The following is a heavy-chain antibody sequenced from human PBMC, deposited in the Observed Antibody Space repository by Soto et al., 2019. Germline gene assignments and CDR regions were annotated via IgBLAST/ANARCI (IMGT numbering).Heavy chain of an antibody. CDR1: GFSLSTSGVG. D-gene: IGHD6-13*01. CDR3: ARIGIAAAGTRVEYFQH. Sequence: QITLKESGPTLVNPTQTLTLTCTFSGFSLSTSGVGVGWIRQPPGKALEWLALIYWNDDKRYSPSLKSRLTITKDTSKNQVVLTMTNMDPVDTATYYCARIGIAAAGTRVEYFQHWGQGTLVTVSS. V-gene: IGHV2-5*01. J-gene: IGHJ1*01. CDR2: IYWNDDK.